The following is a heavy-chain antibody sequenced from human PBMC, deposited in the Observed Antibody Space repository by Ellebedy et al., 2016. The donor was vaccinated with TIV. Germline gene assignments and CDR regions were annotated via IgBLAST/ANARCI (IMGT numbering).Heavy chain of an antibody. Sequence: SETLSLXXTVSGGSINTTHYYWGWIRQPPGKGLEWIGSINFGGSTDYNPSLKSRLTISVDTSRNQFSLQLRSVTAADTAIYYCARDSLPFPSGNYFDSWGQGTLVTVSS. D-gene: IGHD3-10*01. CDR3: ARDSLPFPSGNYFDS. CDR1: GGSINTTHYY. J-gene: IGHJ5*01. CDR2: INFGGST. V-gene: IGHV4-39*07.